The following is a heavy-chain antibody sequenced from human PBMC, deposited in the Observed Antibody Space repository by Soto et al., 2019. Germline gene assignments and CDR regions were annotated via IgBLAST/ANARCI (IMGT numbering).Heavy chain of an antibody. J-gene: IGHJ5*01. Sequence: SETLSLTCAVYGVSFSGHSWTWIRQSPGKGLEWIGDINHSGRVNYSPSLKSRVTISLDTSKNQLSLTLSAVNAADTAMYYCSARAYDTNCYYRFDPWGQGTLVTVSS. D-gene: IGHD3-22*01. CDR2: INHSGRV. CDR1: GVSFSGHS. V-gene: IGHV4-34*01. CDR3: SARAYDTNCYYRFDP.